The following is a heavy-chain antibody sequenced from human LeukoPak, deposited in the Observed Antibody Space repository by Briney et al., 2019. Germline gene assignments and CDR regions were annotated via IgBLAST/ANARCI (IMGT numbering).Heavy chain of an antibody. D-gene: IGHD3-22*01. J-gene: IGHJ6*02. Sequence: SETLSLTCAVYGGSFSGYYWSWIRQPPGKGLEWIGETNHSGSTNYNPSLKSRVTISVDTSKNQFSLKLSSVTAADTAVYYCARGLDYYDSSGNRYYGMDVWGQGTTVTVSS. CDR3: ARGLDYYDSSGNRYYGMDV. CDR1: GGSFSGYY. V-gene: IGHV4-34*01. CDR2: TNHSGST.